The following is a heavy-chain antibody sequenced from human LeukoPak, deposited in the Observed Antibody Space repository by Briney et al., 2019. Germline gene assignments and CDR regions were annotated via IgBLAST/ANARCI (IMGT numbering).Heavy chain of an antibody. CDR2: IFPIFGTA. Sequence: GSSVKVSCKASGGTFSSYAISWVRQAPGQGLEWMGGIFPIFGTANYAQKFQGRVTITADESTSTAYMELSSLRSEDTAVYYCAIGGYYDSSGYYPNFDYWGQGTLVTVSS. V-gene: IGHV1-69*01. CDR1: GGTFSSYA. J-gene: IGHJ4*02. D-gene: IGHD3-22*01. CDR3: AIGGYYDSSGYYPNFDY.